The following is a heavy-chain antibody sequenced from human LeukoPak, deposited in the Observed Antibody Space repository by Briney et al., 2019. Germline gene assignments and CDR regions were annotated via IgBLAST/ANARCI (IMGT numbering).Heavy chain of an antibody. V-gene: IGHV3-7*01. CDR3: ARGPSNLGYYYYYMDV. J-gene: IGHJ6*03. CDR1: GFTFSSYW. D-gene: IGHD7-27*01. Sequence: GGSLRLSCAASGFTFSSYWMSWVRQAPGKGLEWVAHIKQDGSEKYYVDSVKGRFTISRDNAKNSLYLQMNSLRAEDTAVYYCARGPSNLGYYYYYMDVWGKGTTVTVSS. CDR2: IKQDGSEK.